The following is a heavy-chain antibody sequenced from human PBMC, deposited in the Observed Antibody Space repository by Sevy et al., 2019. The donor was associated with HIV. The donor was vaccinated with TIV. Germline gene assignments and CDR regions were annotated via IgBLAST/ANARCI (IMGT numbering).Heavy chain of an antibody. D-gene: IGHD5-18*01. J-gene: IGHJ4*02. CDR2: MNQDGNEK. CDR3: VREGVGGYSYSLDF. V-gene: IGHV3-7*01. Sequence: GGSLRLSCAASGFSFSIYWMPWVRQAPGKGLEWVATMNQDGNEKYYVDSVKGRFTISRDNAQNSLYLQMNSLRAEDTAVYYCVREGVGGYSYSLDFWGQGTLVTVSS. CDR1: GFSFSIYW.